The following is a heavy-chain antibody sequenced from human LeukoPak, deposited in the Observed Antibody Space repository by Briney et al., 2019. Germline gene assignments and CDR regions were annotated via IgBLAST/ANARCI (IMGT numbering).Heavy chain of an antibody. CDR1: GFTFSSYW. V-gene: IGHV3-74*01. J-gene: IGHJ4*02. CDR2: INSDETIS. Sequence: GGSLRLSCAASGFTFSSYWMHWVRQVPNQGLMWVSRINSDETISEYVDSVNGRFTISRDNAKNTLYLQMNSLRADDTAVYYCARRAGAYSHPYDYWGQGTLVTVSS. CDR3: ARRAGAYSHPYDY. D-gene: IGHD4/OR15-4a*01.